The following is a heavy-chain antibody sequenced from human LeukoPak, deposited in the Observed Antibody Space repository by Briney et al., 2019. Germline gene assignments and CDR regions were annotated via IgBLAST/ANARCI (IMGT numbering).Heavy chain of an antibody. CDR2: ISAYNGNT. J-gene: IGHJ4*02. D-gene: IGHD6-13*01. CDR3: ASDYSYSSSWPAFDY. V-gene: IGHV1-18*01. Sequence: ASVKVSCKASGYTFTSYGISWVRQAPGQGLEWMGWISAYNGNTNYAQKLQGRVTITRDTSASTAYMELSSLRSEDTAVYYCASDYSYSSSWPAFDYWGQGTLVTVSS. CDR1: GYTFTSYG.